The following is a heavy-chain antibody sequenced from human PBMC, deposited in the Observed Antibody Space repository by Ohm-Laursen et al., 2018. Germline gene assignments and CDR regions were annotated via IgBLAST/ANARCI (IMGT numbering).Heavy chain of an antibody. V-gene: IGHV4-59*08. CDR1: GGSISSYY. Sequence: SGTLSLTSPVSGGSISSYYWSWIRPPPGKGLVWIGFITNSGNTNYNPSLKSRVTISVDTSKNQISLKLGSVTVADTAVFYCARRGSGGRSFDYWGRGSLVTVSS. D-gene: IGHD2-15*01. J-gene: IGHJ4*02. CDR2: ITNSGNT. CDR3: ARRGSGGRSFDY.